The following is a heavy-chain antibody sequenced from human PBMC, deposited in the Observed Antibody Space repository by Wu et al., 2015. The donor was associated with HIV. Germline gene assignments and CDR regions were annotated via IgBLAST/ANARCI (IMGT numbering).Heavy chain of an antibody. D-gene: IGHD3-22*01. J-gene: IGHJ5*02. CDR1: GGTFSSYA. Sequence: QVQLVQSGAEVKKPGSSVKVSCKASGGTFSSYAISWVRQAPGQGLEWMGGIIPIFGTANYAQKFQGRVTITTDESTSTAYMELSSLRSEDTAVYYCARGMDYYDSSGYYYHWFDPWGQGTLGHRLL. CDR3: ARGMDYYDSSGYYYHWFDP. CDR2: IIPIFGTA. V-gene: IGHV1-69*05.